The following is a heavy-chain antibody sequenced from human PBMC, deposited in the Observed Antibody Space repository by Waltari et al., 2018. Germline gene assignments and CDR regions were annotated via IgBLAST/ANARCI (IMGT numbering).Heavy chain of an antibody. CDR1: GGSISSSPYY. D-gene: IGHD6-19*01. Sequence: QLQLQESGPGLLKPSETLSLTCTVSGGSISSSPYYWGWIRQPPGKGLEWIGRISYSGRTYYTPSFKSRIPISVDTSKHQFAQKLSSVIAADTAVYYCARLCLGCPFDYWGQGTLVTVSS. J-gene: IGHJ4*02. CDR2: ISYSGRT. V-gene: IGHV4-39*01. CDR3: ARLCLGCPFDY.